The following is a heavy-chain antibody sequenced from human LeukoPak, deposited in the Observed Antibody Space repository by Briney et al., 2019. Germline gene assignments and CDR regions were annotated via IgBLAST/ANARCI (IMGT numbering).Heavy chain of an antibody. D-gene: IGHD4-17*01. CDR1: GGSISSNNYY. CDR2: IYYSGST. J-gene: IGHJ5*02. Sequence: SETLSLTCTVSGGSISSNNYYWGWIRQPPGKGLEWIGYIYYSGSTNYNPSLKSRVTISVDTSKNQFSLKLSSVTAADTAVYYCARELTTVTTRWFDPWGQGTLVTVSS. CDR3: ARELTTVTTRWFDP. V-gene: IGHV4-61*01.